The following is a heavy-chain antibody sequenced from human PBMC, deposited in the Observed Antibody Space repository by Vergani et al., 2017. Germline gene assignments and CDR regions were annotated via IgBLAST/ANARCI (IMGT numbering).Heavy chain of an antibody. J-gene: IGHJ3*02. V-gene: IGHV4-39*01. D-gene: IGHD2-2*01. CDR2: IFYRGSP. CDR3: ARSXLFESTPRGAFDI. CDR1: GGSISSSSSF. Sequence: QLQLQESGPGLVKPSETLSLTCTVSGGSISSSSSFWGWIRQPPGKGLEWIGTIFYRGSPYHNPSLTSRITVSIDTSKKQFSLKLSSVTAADTAVYYCARSXLFESTPRGAFDIWGQGRLVTVST.